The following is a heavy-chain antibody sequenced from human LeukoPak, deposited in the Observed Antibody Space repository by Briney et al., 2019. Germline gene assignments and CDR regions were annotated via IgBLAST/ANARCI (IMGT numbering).Heavy chain of an antibody. CDR3: ARVLPADLVVTVAAKGWFDP. CDR1: GYTLTELS. D-gene: IGHD2-15*01. CDR2: IDPGSGDT. V-gene: IGHV1-2*02. Sequence: GASVKVSCKVSGYTLTELSMHWVRQAPGQGLEWMGWIDPGSGDTNYAQKFRGRVTLTRDTSISTVYMELSRLTPDDTAVFYCARVLPADLVVTVAAKGWFDPWGQGTLVTVSS. J-gene: IGHJ5*02.